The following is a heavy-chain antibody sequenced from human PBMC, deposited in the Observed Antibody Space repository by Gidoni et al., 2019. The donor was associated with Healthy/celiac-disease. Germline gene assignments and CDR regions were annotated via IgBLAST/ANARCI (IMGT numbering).Heavy chain of an antibody. V-gene: IGHV3-11*05. CDR3: ARYREYSSSWSSAFDI. D-gene: IGHD6-13*01. Sequence: QVQLVESGGGLVKPGGSLRLSCAASGFTFSDYYMSWIRQAPGKGLEWVSYISSSSSYTNYADSVKGRFTISRDNAKNSLYLQMNSLRAEDTAVYYCARYREYSSSWSSAFDIWGQGTMVTVSS. CDR2: ISSSSSYT. CDR1: GFTFSDYY. J-gene: IGHJ3*02.